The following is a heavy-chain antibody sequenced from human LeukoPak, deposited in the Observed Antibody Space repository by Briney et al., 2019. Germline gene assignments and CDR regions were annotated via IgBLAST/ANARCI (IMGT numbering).Heavy chain of an antibody. V-gene: IGHV3-53*01. Sequence: SGGSLRLSCAASGFTVTNNYMSWVRQAPGKGLEWVSVIYSGDSTNYADSVKGRFTISRDKSKNTLYLQLNSLRAEDTAVYYCARLDYTTGAGFWGQGTLVTVSS. CDR3: ARLDYTTGAGF. D-gene: IGHD4-11*01. CDR2: IYSGDST. J-gene: IGHJ4*02. CDR1: GFTVTNNY.